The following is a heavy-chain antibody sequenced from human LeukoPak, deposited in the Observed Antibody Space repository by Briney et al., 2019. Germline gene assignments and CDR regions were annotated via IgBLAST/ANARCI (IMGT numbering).Heavy chain of an antibody. J-gene: IGHJ1*01. D-gene: IGHD6-19*01. Sequence: GGSLRLSCAASGFTFSSYSMNWVRQAPGKGLEWVSSISSSSSYIYYADSVKGRFTISRDNAKNSLYLQMNSLRAEDTAVYYCVRQWTGIAVAGRAEYFQHWGQGTLVTVSS. CDR3: VRQWTGIAVAGRAEYFQH. V-gene: IGHV3-21*01. CDR2: ISSSSSYI. CDR1: GFTFSSYS.